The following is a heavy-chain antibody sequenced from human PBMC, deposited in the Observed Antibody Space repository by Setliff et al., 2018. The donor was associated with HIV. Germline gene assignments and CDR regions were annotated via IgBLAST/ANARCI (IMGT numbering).Heavy chain of an antibody. CDR2: VNRGRRT. J-gene: IGHJ4*02. Sequence: SETLSLTCAVYGGSFSGYYWSWIRQPPGMGLEWIGEVNRGRRTNYNSSLKSRATISVDTSQNQFSLKLTSVTAADTAVYYCARLRQWLAFFDSWGQGTLVTVSS. V-gene: IGHV4-34*01. CDR3: ARLRQWLAFFDS. D-gene: IGHD6-19*01. CDR1: GGSFSGYY.